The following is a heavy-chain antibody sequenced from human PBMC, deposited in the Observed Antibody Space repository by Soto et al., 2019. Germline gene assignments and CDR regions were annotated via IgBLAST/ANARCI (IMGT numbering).Heavy chain of an antibody. V-gene: IGHV3-73*01. CDR2: IRDRAYNYAT. CDR1: GFVFTDSS. CDR3: TRLIRAAQDY. Sequence: EVLLVESGGGVVQPGGPLKLSCAASGFVFTDSSIHWVRQASGKGLEWVGRIRDRAYNYATAYTASVKGRFTVSRDEYTNTAYLQMDSLKTEDTTIYYCTRLIRAAQDYWGQGSLVTVSS. D-gene: IGHD3-10*01. J-gene: IGHJ4*02.